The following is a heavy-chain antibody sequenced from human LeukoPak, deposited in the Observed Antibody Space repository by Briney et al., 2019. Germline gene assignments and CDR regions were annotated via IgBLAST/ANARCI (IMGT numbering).Heavy chain of an antibody. CDR2: ISGSGGST. V-gene: IGHV3-23*01. CDR3: ARYCGGDCYHPANY. Sequence: PGGSLRLSCAASGFTFSSYGMHWVRQAPGKGLEWVSAISGSGGSTYYADSVKGRFTISRDNSKNTLYLQMSSLRAEDTAVYYCARYCGGDCYHPANYWGQGTLVTVSS. D-gene: IGHD2-21*02. CDR1: GFTFSSYG. J-gene: IGHJ4*02.